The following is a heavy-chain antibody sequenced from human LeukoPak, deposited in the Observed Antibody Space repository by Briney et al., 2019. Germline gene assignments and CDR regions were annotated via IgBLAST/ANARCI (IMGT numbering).Heavy chain of an antibody. D-gene: IGHD5-12*01. V-gene: IGHV1-69*13. CDR2: IIPIFGTA. Sequence: GASVKVSCKASGGTFSSYAISWVRQAPGQGLEWMGGIIPIFGTANYAQKFQGRVTITADESTSTAYMELSSLRSEDTAVYYCARGAIVATISPLGYWGQGTLVTVSS. CDR3: ARGAIVATISPLGY. J-gene: IGHJ4*02. CDR1: GGTFSSYA.